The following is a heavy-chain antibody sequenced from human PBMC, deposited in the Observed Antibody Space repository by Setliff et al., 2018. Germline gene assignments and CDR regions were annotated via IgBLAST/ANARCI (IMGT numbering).Heavy chain of an antibody. D-gene: IGHD6-6*01. CDR3: ARGRNVAARLLDS. V-gene: IGHV4-34*01. Sequence: SETLSLTCAAYGGTFSDYYWTWIRQPPGKGLEWIGEINHSGTTNYHPSLRSRVTISVDTSKNQFSLKVTSVTAADTSVYSCARGRNVAARLLDSWGQGTLVTVSS. CDR1: GGTFSDYY. J-gene: IGHJ4*02. CDR2: INHSGTT.